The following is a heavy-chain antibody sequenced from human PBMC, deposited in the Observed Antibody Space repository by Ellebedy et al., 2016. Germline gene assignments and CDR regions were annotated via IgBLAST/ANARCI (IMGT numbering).Heavy chain of an antibody. Sequence: GESLKISCAASGFTFSTYAMSWVRQAPGKGLEWVSSISDSGDNTYYADSVKGRFTLSRDNSKNTLYLQMNSLRAEDTAVYYCAKGLGRSYYFDYWGQGTLVTVSS. CDR2: ISDSGDNT. V-gene: IGHV3-23*01. CDR3: AKGLGRSYYFDY. J-gene: IGHJ4*02. CDR1: GFTFSTYA.